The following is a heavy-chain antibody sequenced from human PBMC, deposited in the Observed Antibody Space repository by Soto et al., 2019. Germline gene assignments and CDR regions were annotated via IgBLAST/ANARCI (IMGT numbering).Heavy chain of an antibody. V-gene: IGHV1-2*02. CDR1: GYVFSDYY. CDR3: ARDRVRSPDGVDSFDV. CDR2: INPQSGGT. Sequence: GASVKVSCKASGYVFSDYYMHWVRQAPGQGLEWMGYINPQSGGTKYGEKFQDRVTMTRDRPKTTVYMELRGLTSDATAVYYCARDRVRSPDGVDSFDVWGQGTRVTVSS. J-gene: IGHJ3*01. D-gene: IGHD3-10*01.